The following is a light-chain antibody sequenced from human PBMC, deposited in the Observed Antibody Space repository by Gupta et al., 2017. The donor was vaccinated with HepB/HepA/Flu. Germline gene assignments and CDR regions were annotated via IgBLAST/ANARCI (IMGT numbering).Light chain of an antibody. CDR1: QSISSW. CDR3: QQYNSYPYT. Sequence: DIQMTQSPSTLSASVGDRVTITCRASQSISSWLAWYQQKPGKAPKLLIYKASSLESGVPSRFSGNGSGTEFTLTNSSLQPDDFATYYCQQYNSYPYTFGQGTKLEIK. CDR2: KAS. J-gene: IGKJ2*01. V-gene: IGKV1-5*03.